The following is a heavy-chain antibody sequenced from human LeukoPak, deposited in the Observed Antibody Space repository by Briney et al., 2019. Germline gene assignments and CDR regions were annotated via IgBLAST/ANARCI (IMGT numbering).Heavy chain of an antibody. Sequence: RSGRSLRLSCAVSGFIFYVLDFNWVRHRPGKGLECVSSINWNAGTIDYVDSVKGRFTISRDNAKNSVYLQMNSLRADDAALYFCARRAVTSWYSDYWGQGTLVTVSS. J-gene: IGHJ4*02. V-gene: IGHV3-20*04. D-gene: IGHD6-13*01. CDR2: INWNAGTI. CDR3: ARRAVTSWYSDY. CDR1: GFIFYVLD.